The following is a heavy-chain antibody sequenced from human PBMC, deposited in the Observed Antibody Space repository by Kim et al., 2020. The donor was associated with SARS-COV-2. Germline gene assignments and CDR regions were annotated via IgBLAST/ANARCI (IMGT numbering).Heavy chain of an antibody. V-gene: IGHV3-30*04. D-gene: IGHD3-16*01. Sequence: GGSLRLSCADSGFTFRTYAMHWVRQAPGKGLEWVAVISYDGRNEYYADSVKGRFTISRDNSKNTLYLQMNSLRVEDTAMYHCARDRFGSVVRGVDHWGQGTPVTVSS. CDR1: GFTFRTYA. CDR3: ARDRFGSVVRGVDH. CDR2: ISYDGRNE. J-gene: IGHJ4*02.